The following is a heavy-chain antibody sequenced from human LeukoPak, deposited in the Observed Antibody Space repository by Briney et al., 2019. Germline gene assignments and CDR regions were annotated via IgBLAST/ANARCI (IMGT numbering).Heavy chain of an antibody. CDR1: GFIFNNYA. D-gene: IGHD3-22*01. Sequence: GGSLRLSCAGSGFIFNNYAMHWVRQPPGKGLEWVSGISWNSGSIDYADSVKGRFTISRDNAKNSLYLQMNSLRAEDTALYYCAKTLARGTYYYDSSGYYTSPFDYWGQGTLVTVSS. V-gene: IGHV3-9*01. CDR2: ISWNSGSI. CDR3: AKTLARGTYYYDSSGYYTSPFDY. J-gene: IGHJ4*02.